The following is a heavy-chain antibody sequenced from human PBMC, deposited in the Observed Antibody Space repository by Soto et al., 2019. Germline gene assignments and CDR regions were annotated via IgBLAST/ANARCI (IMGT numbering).Heavy chain of an antibody. CDR3: ARDHRDQLLLYHYYGMDV. V-gene: IGHV4-31*03. CDR1: GGSISSGGYY. Sequence: QVQLQESGPGLVKPSQTLSLTCTVSGGSISSGGYYWSWIRQHPGKGLEWIGYIYYSGSTYYNPSLKSRVTISVDTSKNQFSLKLSSVIAADTAVYYCARDHRDQLLLYHYYGMDVWGQGTTVTVSS. CDR2: IYYSGST. J-gene: IGHJ6*02. D-gene: IGHD2-2*01.